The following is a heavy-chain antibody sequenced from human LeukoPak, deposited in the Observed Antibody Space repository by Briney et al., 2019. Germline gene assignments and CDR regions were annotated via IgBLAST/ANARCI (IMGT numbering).Heavy chain of an antibody. Sequence: TGGSLRLSCAASRFMFNIYAMSWVRQAPGKGLEWVPVISSSDGSAYYADSVKGRFTISRDNSKNTLYLQMNSLRAEDTAFYYCAKSGYTSRWYVPGFDYWGQGTLVTVTS. J-gene: IGHJ4*02. D-gene: IGHD6-13*01. V-gene: IGHV3-23*01. CDR1: RFMFNIYA. CDR2: ISSSDGSA. CDR3: AKSGYTSRWYVPGFDY.